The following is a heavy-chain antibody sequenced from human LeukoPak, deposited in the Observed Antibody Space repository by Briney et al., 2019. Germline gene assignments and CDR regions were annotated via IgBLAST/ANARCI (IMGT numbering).Heavy chain of an antibody. CDR2: IWYDGSNK. CDR1: GFTFSSYA. CDR3: ARDGSGWHKNFDY. D-gene: IGHD6-19*01. V-gene: IGHV3-33*08. Sequence: QAGGSLRLSCAASGFTFSSYAMHWVRQAPGKGLEWVAVIWYDGSNKYYADSVKGRFTISRDNSKNTLYLQMNSLRAEDTAVYYCARDGSGWHKNFDYWGQGTLVTVSS. J-gene: IGHJ4*02.